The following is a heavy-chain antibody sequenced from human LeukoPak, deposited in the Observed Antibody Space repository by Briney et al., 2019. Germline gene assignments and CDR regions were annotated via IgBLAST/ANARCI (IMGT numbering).Heavy chain of an antibody. CDR3: AKRGISFPVYGMDV. D-gene: IGHD2-15*01. CDR1: GFTFSSYA. J-gene: IGHJ6*02. V-gene: IGHV4-31*02. Sequence: LRLSCAASGFTFSSYAMSWIRQHPGKGLEWIGYIYYSGSTYYNPSLKSRVTISVDTSRNQFSLKLSSVTAADTAVYYCAKRGISFPVYGMDVWGQGTTVTVSS. CDR2: IYYSGST.